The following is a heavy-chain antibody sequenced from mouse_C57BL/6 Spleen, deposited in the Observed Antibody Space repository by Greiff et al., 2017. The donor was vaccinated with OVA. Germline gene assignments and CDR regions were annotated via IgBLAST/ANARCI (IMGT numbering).Heavy chain of an antibody. J-gene: IGHJ2*01. CDR2: IDPEDGET. CDR1: GFNIKDYY. D-gene: IGHD2-4*01. CDR3: ASLYYDYDYYFDY. Sequence: EVPLVESGAELVKPGASVKLSCTASGFNIKDYYMHWVKQRTEQGLAWIGRIDPEDGETKYAPKFQGKATITADTSSNTAYLQLSSLTSEDTAVYYCASLYYDYDYYFDYWGQGTTLTVSS. V-gene: IGHV14-2*01.